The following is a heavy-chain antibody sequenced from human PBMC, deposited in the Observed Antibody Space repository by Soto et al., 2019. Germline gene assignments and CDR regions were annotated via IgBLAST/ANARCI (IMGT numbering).Heavy chain of an antibody. Sequence: SETLSLTCTVSGGSISSGGYYWSWIRQHPGKGLEWIGYIYYSGSTYYNPSLKSRVTISVDTSKNQFSLKLSSVTAADTAVYYCVRVYDFWSGYYTAHDAFDIWGQGTMVTVSS. CDR3: VRVYDFWSGYYTAHDAFDI. CDR1: GGSISSGGYY. V-gene: IGHV4-31*03. D-gene: IGHD3-3*01. J-gene: IGHJ3*02. CDR2: IYYSGST.